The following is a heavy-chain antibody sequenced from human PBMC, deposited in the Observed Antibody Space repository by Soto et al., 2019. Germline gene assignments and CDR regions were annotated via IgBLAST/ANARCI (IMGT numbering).Heavy chain of an antibody. V-gene: IGHV3-30*18. Sequence: QVQLVESGGGVVQPGRSLRLSCAASGFTFSSYGMHWVRQAPGKGLEGVAVISYDGSNKYYADSVKGRFTISRDNSKNTLYLQMNSLRAVDTAVYYCAKSGDQYYYYGMDVWGQGTTVTVSS. CDR2: ISYDGSNK. CDR1: GFTFSSYG. J-gene: IGHJ6*02. D-gene: IGHD3-10*01. CDR3: AKSGDQYYYYGMDV.